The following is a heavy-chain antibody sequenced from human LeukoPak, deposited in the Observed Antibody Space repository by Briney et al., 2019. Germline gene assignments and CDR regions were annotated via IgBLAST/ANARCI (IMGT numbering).Heavy chain of an antibody. D-gene: IGHD4-17*01. CDR1: GFTFSSYW. Sequence: PSGGSLRLSCAASGFTFSSYWMSWVRQAPGKGLEWVANIKQDGSEKYYVDSVKGRFTISRDNAKNSLYLQMNSLRAEDTAVYYCARGAYKATVISEYFQHWGQGTLVTVSS. J-gene: IGHJ1*01. CDR3: ARGAYKATVISEYFQH. V-gene: IGHV3-7*01. CDR2: IKQDGSEK.